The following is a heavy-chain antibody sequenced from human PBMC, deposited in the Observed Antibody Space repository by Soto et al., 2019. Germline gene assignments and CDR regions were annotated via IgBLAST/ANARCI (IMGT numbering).Heavy chain of an antibody. J-gene: IGHJ4*02. D-gene: IGHD4-17*01. CDR3: ARHVVPRQGLNHHGDYAAMDY. V-gene: IGHV4-39*01. CDR2: IYYSGST. CDR1: GGSISSSSYY. Sequence: SETLSLTCTVSGGSISSSSYYWGWIRQPPGKGLEWIGSIYYSGSTYYNPSLKSRVTISVDTSKNQFSLKLSSVTAADTAVYYCARHVVPRQGLNHHGDYAAMDYWGQGTLVTVSS.